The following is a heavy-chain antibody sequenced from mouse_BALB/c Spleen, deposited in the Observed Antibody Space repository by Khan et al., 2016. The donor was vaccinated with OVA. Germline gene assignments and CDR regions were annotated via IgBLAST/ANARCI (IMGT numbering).Heavy chain of an antibody. J-gene: IGHJ3*01. Sequence: EVQLQESGPSLVKPSQTLSLTCSVTGDSITSGYWNWIRKFPGNKLEYMGYIIYTGYTYYNPSLQSRISITRHTSMNQYYLQLNSVTDEDTATYYCARSTYRYAFVYWGQGTLVTGSA. CDR3: ARSTYRYAFVY. CDR2: IIYTGYT. V-gene: IGHV3-8*02. D-gene: IGHD2-12*01. CDR1: GDSITSGY.